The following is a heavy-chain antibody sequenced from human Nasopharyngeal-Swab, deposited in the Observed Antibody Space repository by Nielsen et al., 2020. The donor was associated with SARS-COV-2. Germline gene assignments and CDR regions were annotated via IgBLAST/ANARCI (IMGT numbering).Heavy chain of an antibody. V-gene: IGHV3-15*07. CDR2: IKSKTDGGTT. D-gene: IGHD4-17*01. Sequence: VREAPGKGLEWVGCIKSKTDGGTTDYAAPVKGRFTISRDDSKNTLYLQMNSLKTEDTAVYYCTTDGTTTVTTWVDVWGKGTTVTVSS. CDR3: TTDGTTTVTTWVDV. J-gene: IGHJ6*04.